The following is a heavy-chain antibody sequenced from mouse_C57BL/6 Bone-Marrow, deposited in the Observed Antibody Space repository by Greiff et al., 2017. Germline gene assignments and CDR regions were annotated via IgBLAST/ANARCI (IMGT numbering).Heavy chain of an antibody. CDR1: GYTFTSYG. Sequence: QVQLQQSGAELARPGASVKLSCKASGYTFTSYGISWVKQRTGQGLEWIGEIYPRSGNTYYNEKFKGKATLTADKSSSTAYMELRSLTSEDSAVYFCARGQLRIRTFFAYWGQGTLVTGSA. V-gene: IGHV1-81*01. J-gene: IGHJ3*01. CDR2: IYPRSGNT. CDR3: ARGQLRIRTFFAY. D-gene: IGHD3-2*02.